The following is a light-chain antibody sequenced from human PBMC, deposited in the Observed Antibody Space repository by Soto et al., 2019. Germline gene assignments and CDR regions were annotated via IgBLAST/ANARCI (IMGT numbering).Light chain of an antibody. CDR3: QSYDSSLSSYV. V-gene: IGLV1-40*01. Sequence: HSVLTQPPSVSGAPGQRVTISCSGSSSNIGAGYHVHWYQHLPGTAPKLLISGNTNRPSGVPDRFSVSKSGTSASLAITGLQAEDEADYYCQSYDSSLSSYVFGGGTKLTVL. CDR1: SSNIGAGYH. J-gene: IGLJ3*02. CDR2: GNT.